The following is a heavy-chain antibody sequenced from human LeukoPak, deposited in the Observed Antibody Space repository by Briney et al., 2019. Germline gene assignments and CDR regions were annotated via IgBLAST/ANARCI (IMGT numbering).Heavy chain of an antibody. CDR2: IYYSGST. V-gene: IGHV4-59*01. J-gene: IGHJ6*02. D-gene: IGHD3-22*01. CDR1: GGSISSYY. CDR3: ARGSHYHDSSGYSPSYSYAMDV. Sequence: SETLSLTCTVSGGSISSYYWSWIRQPPGKGLEWIGYIYYSGSTNYNPSLRSRVTISVDTSKNQFSLDLRSVTAADTAVYYCARGSHYHDSSGYSPSYSYAMDVWGQGTTVTVSS.